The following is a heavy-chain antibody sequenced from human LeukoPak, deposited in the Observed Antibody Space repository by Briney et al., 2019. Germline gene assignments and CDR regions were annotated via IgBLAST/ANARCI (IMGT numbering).Heavy chain of an antibody. J-gene: IGHJ4*02. D-gene: IGHD5-18*01. CDR3: AKDMGDTAKHGFDY. V-gene: IGHV3-9*01. Sequence: PGGSLRLSCAPSGFTFDDYAMHWVRHAPGKGLEGVAGISWNSGSIGYADSVKGRFTISRDNAKNSLYLQMNSLRAEDTALYYCAKDMGDTAKHGFDYWGQGTLVTVSS. CDR2: ISWNSGSI. CDR1: GFTFDDYA.